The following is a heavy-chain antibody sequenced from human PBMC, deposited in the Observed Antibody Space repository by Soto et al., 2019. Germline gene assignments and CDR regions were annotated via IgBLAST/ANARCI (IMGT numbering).Heavy chain of an antibody. CDR3: ARQTTYSSSWFDY. Sequence: SVTLCLTSTVSGGYSRNYYGSWIRQPAGKGLEWIGRIYTSGSTNYNPSLKSRVTLSVDTSKNQFSLKLSSVTAADTALYYCARQTTYSSSWFDYWGHGTRVTVFS. V-gene: IGHV4-4*07. D-gene: IGHD2-2*01. J-gene: IGHJ5*01. CDR2: IYTSGST. CDR1: GGYSRNYY.